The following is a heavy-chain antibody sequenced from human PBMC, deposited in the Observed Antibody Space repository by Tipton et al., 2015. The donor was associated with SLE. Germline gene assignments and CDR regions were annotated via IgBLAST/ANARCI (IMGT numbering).Heavy chain of an antibody. J-gene: IGHJ3*02. CDR3: TRVSLGNVVVVADDAFDI. CDR2: IRSKAYGGTT. D-gene: IGHD2-15*01. V-gene: IGHV3-49*03. CDR1: GFTFGDYA. Sequence: RSLRLSCPASGFTFGDYAMSWFRQAPGKGLEWVGFIRSKAYGGTTEYAASVKGRFTISRDDSKSIAYLQMNSLKTEDTAVYYCTRVSLGNVVVVADDAFDIWGQGTMVTVSS.